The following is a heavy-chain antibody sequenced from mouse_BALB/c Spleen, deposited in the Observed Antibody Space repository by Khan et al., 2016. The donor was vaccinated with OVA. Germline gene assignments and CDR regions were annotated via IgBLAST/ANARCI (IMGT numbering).Heavy chain of an antibody. D-gene: IGHD2-2*01. J-gene: IGHJ3*01. Sequence: QMQLEESGPGLVAPSQSLSITCTVSGFSLTNYGVNWVRQPPGKGLEWLGVIWGGGSTNYHSALISRLSISKDNSKSQVFLKLDSLQTDDTATYYCAIIFYGYDWFAYWGQGTLVTVSA. CDR2: IWGGGST. CDR3: AIIFYGYDWFAY. V-gene: IGHV2-3*01. CDR1: GFSLTNYG.